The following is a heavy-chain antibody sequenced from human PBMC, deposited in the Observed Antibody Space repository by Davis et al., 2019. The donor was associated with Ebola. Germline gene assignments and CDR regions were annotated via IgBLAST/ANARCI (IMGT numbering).Heavy chain of an antibody. CDR2: IETDGTTK. CDR1: GFTFSNYW. V-gene: IGHV3-74*01. D-gene: IGHD3-3*01. Sequence: GESLKISCAASGFTFSNYWMHWVRQAPGKGLVWVSRIETDGTTKSYADSVKGRFTISRDNAKNSLYLQMNSLRAEDTAVYYCARDPHFVLRSIGYYGMDVWGQGTTVTVSS. J-gene: IGHJ6*02. CDR3: ARDPHFVLRSIGYYGMDV.